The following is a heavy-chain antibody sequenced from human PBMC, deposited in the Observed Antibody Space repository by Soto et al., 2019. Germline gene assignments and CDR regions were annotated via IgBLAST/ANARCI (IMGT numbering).Heavy chain of an antibody. J-gene: IGHJ4*02. CDR1: GFTFRNYG. V-gene: IGHV3-30*18. Sequence: LRLSCAASGFTFRNYGMHWVRQAPGKGLEWVAVISHDGSDKYYADSMKGRFIISRDDSENTLFLNMNSLKPEDTAVYYCAKENQHLVHDYWGQGTLVTVSS. CDR3: AKENQHLVHDY. CDR2: ISHDGSDK. D-gene: IGHD6-13*01.